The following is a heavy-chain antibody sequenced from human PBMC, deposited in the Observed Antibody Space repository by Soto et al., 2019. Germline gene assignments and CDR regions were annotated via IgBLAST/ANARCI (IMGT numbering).Heavy chain of an antibody. J-gene: IGHJ6*02. CDR1: GYTFTSYY. CDR3: ARAHQAARRDSVDYYYYGMDV. V-gene: IGHV1-46*01. Sequence: ASVKVSCKASGYTFTSYYMHWVRQAPGQGLEWMGIINPSGGSTSYAQKFQGRVTMTRDTSTSTVYMELSSLRSEDTAVYYCARAHQAARRDSVDYYYYGMDVWGQGTTVTVSS. D-gene: IGHD6-6*01. CDR2: INPSGGST.